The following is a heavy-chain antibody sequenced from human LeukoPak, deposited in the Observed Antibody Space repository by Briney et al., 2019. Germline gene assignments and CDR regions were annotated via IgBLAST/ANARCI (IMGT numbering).Heavy chain of an antibody. CDR3: ASNWAAAGRHYYYYMDV. Sequence: PSGTLSLTCAVSGGSISGTTNWWSWVRQPPGKGLEWIGEIYHTGGTNYNPSLKSRITISVDTSKNQFSLKLSSVTAADTAVYYCASNWAAAGRHYYYYMDVWGKGTTVTVSS. D-gene: IGHD6-13*01. CDR2: IYHTGGT. V-gene: IGHV4-4*02. CDR1: GGSISGTTNW. J-gene: IGHJ6*03.